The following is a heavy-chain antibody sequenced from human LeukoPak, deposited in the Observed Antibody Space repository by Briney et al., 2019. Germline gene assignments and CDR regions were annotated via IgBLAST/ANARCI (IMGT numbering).Heavy chain of an antibody. CDR2: LIPMFGAT. Sequence: SVKVSCKASGGTFSAYAISWVRQAPGQGLEWMGGLIPMFGATNYTQKFQGRISITTDESTTTAYMELRSLRSADTAVYFCAGGDPFNYYMDVWGKGTTVTV. V-gene: IGHV1-69*05. CDR3: AGGDPFNYYMDV. CDR1: GGTFSAYA. J-gene: IGHJ6*03. D-gene: IGHD4-17*01.